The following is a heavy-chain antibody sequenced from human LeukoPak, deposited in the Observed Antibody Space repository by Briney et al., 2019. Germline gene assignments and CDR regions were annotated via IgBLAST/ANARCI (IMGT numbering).Heavy chain of an antibody. CDR1: GFTFSSYW. V-gene: IGHV3-7*01. J-gene: IGHJ4*02. CDR2: IKQDGSEK. CDR3: ATMIVVVINGLDY. D-gene: IGHD3-22*01. Sequence: GGSLRLSCAASGFTFSSYWMSWVRQAPGKGLEWVAKIKQDGSEKYYVDSVKGRFTISRDNAKNSLYLQMNSLRAEDTAVYYCATMIVVVINGLDYWGQGTLVTVSS.